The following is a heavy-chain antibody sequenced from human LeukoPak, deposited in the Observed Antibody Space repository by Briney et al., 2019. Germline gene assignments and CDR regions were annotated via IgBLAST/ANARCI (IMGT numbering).Heavy chain of an antibody. CDR3: ARSPPGWYYDNSGQYYFDT. Sequence: KPSETLSLTCTVSGVSISGYYWSWIRQSPGKRLEWIAYISFTGNTKYNPSLKSRVTISLDTSKTHFSLTLSSLTAADTAVYYCARSPPGWYYDNSGQYYFDTWGQGALVTVSS. V-gene: IGHV4-59*08. J-gene: IGHJ4*02. CDR1: GVSISGYY. CDR2: ISFTGNT. D-gene: IGHD3-22*01.